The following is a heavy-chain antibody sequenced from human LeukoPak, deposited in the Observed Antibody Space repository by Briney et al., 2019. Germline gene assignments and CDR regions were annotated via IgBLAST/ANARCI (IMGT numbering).Heavy chain of an antibody. CDR3: ARDGHTASYYYYYYMDV. CDR2: INWNGGST. J-gene: IGHJ6*03. Sequence: GGSPRLSCAASGFTFDDYGMSWVRQAPGKGLEWVSGINWNGGSTGYADSVKGRFTISRDNAKNSLYLQMNSLRAEDTALYYCARDGHTASYYYYYYMDVWGKGTTVTVSS. CDR1: GFTFDDYG. V-gene: IGHV3-20*04. D-gene: IGHD5-18*01.